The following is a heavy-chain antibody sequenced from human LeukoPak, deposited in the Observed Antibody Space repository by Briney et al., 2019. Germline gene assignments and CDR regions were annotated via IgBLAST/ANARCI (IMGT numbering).Heavy chain of an antibody. CDR3: AKAIRGDCYSHFQH. Sequence: GGSLRLSCAASGFTFDDYAMHWVRQAPGKGLEGVSGISWNSGSIGYADSVKGGLTISRDNAKNSLYLQMNSLRAEDTALYYCAKAIRGDCYSHFQHWGQGTLVTVSS. CDR1: GFTFDDYA. CDR2: ISWNSGSI. V-gene: IGHV3-9*01. D-gene: IGHD2-21*02. J-gene: IGHJ1*01.